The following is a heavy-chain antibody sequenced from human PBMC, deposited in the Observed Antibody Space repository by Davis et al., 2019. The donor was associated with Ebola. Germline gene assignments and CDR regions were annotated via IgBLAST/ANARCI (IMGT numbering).Heavy chain of an antibody. Sequence: GESLKISCAASGFNFNKYAMRWVRQAPGKGLEWVSSISTTGGSTYYADSVKGRFTISRGNSKNTLSLQMNSLRAEDTAVYYCARAVAATWSPFDNWGQGTLVTVSS. CDR3: ARAVAATWSPFDN. CDR1: GFNFNKYA. CDR2: ISTTGGST. J-gene: IGHJ4*02. D-gene: IGHD6-19*01. V-gene: IGHV3-23*01.